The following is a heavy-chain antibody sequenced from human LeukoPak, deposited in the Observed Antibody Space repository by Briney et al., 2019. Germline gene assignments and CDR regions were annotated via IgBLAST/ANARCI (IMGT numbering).Heavy chain of an antibody. D-gene: IGHD2-15*01. Sequence: ASVKVSCKASGYTFTGYYMHWVRQAPGQGLEWMGWINPNSGGTNYAQKFQGRVTMTRDTSISTAYMELSRLRSDDTAVYYCARDISINYGGSSYWFDPWGQGTLVTVSS. CDR1: GYTFTGYY. CDR3: ARDISINYGGSSYWFDP. CDR2: INPNSGGT. J-gene: IGHJ5*02. V-gene: IGHV1-2*02.